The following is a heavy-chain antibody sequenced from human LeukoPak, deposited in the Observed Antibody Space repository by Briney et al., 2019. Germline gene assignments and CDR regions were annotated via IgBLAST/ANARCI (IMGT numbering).Heavy chain of an antibody. Sequence: GGSLRLSCAASGFTFSSYAMNWVRQAPGKGLEWVSTILSSGSTYYADSVKGRFTISRDTSKNTLYLQMNSLRPEDTAVYYCAKDMVAAANWFDPWGQGTLVTVSS. CDR2: ILSSGST. V-gene: IGHV3-23*01. CDR3: AKDMVAAANWFDP. D-gene: IGHD6-13*01. J-gene: IGHJ5*02. CDR1: GFTFSSYA.